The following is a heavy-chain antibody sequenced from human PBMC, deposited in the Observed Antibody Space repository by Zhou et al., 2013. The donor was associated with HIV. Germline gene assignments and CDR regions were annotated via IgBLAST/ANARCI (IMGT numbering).Heavy chain of an antibody. CDR1: GGSISSYY. Sequence: VQLQESGPGLVKPSETLSLTCTVSGGSISSYYWSWTRQPAGKGLEWIGRIYTSGSTNYNPSLKSRVTMSVDTSKNQFSLKLSSVTAADTAVYYCARDFLVGATLLAAFDIWGQGTMVTVSS. CDR2: IYTSGST. J-gene: IGHJ3*02. CDR3: ARDFLVGATLLAAFDI. D-gene: IGHD1-26*01. V-gene: IGHV4-4*07.